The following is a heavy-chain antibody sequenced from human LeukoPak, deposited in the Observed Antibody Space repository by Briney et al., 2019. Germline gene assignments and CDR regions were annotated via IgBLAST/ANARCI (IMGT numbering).Heavy chain of an antibody. D-gene: IGHD2-15*01. V-gene: IGHV3-23*01. CDR1: GFTLRNYA. Sequence: PGGSLRLSCAVSGFTLRNYAMSWVRQAPGRGLEWVSILSGSTTYYADPVKGRFTMSRDNSENTLYLQMNSLRAEDTAIYYCAKESVVVAATGYYYYMDVWGKGTTVTVSS. J-gene: IGHJ6*03. CDR2: LSGSTT. CDR3: AKESVVVAATGYYYYMDV.